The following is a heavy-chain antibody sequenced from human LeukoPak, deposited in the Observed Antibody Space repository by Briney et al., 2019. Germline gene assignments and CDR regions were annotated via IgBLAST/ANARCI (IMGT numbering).Heavy chain of an antibody. CDR3: ATEQGLRVGARINWFDP. D-gene: IGHD1-26*01. Sequence: ASVKVSCKVSGYTLTELSMHRVRQAPGKGLEWMGGFDPEDGETIYAQKFQGRVTMTEDTSTDTAYMELSSLRSEDTAVYYCATEQGLRVGARINWFDPWGQGTLVTVSS. CDR1: GYTLTELS. CDR2: FDPEDGET. J-gene: IGHJ5*02. V-gene: IGHV1-24*01.